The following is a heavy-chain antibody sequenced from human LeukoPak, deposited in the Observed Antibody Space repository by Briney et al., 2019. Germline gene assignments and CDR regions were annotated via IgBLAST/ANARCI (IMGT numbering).Heavy chain of an antibody. Sequence: SETLSLTCAVSGGSISSSNWWSWVRQPPGKGLEWIGEIYHSGSTNYNPSLKSRVTISVDKSKNQFSLKLSSVTAADTAVYYCASTGGYDFWSGYPLNWFDPWGQETLVTVSS. CDR1: GGSISSSNW. CDR3: ASTGGYDFWSGYPLNWFDP. CDR2: IYHSGST. V-gene: IGHV4-4*02. D-gene: IGHD3-3*01. J-gene: IGHJ5*02.